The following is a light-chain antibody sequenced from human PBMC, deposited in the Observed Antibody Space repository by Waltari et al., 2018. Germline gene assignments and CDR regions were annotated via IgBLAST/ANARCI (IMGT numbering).Light chain of an antibody. J-gene: IGKJ1*01. V-gene: IGKV1-5*03. CDR2: KAS. CDR3: QQYNSYSRT. Sequence: DIQMTQSPSTLSASVGDRVTITCRASQSISSGLAWYQQKPGKAPKLLIYKASSLESGVPSRFSGSGSGTEFTLTISSLQPDDFATYYCQQYNSYSRTFGQGTKVEIK. CDR1: QSISSG.